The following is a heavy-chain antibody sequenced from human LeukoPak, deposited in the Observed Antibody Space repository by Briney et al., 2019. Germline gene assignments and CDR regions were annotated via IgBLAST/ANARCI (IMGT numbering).Heavy chain of an antibody. CDR3: ARALAATNYYYYYMDV. V-gene: IGHV1-18*01. D-gene: IGHD6-25*01. CDR1: GYTFTSYG. CDR2: ISAYNGNT. Sequence: ASVKVSCKASGYTFTSYGISWVRQAPGQGLEWMGWISAYNGNTNYAQKLQGRVTMTTDTSTSTAYMELRSLRSDDTAVYYCARALAATNYYYYYMDVWGKGTTVTVSS. J-gene: IGHJ6*03.